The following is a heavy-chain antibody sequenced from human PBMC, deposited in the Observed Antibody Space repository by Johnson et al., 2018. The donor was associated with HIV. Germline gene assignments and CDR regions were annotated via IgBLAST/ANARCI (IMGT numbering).Heavy chain of an antibody. CDR1: GFTFSDYG. Sequence: QVQLVESGGGVVQPGRSLRLSCAASGFTFSDYGMHWVRQAQGKGLEWLAVIWHDGRNKFYADSMKGRFIISRDNSKNTLYLQVNSLRAEDTAVYYCARAKNLFWSGYYDAFDIWGQGTMVTVSS. CDR3: ARAKNLFWSGYYDAFDI. J-gene: IGHJ3*02. D-gene: IGHD3-3*01. V-gene: IGHV3-33*01. CDR2: IWHDGRNK.